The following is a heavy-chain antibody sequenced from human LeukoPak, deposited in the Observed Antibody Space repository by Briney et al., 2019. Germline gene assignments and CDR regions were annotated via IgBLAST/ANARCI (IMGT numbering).Heavy chain of an antibody. CDR1: GGSISSVNDY. Sequence: PSQTLSLICTVSGGSISSVNDYWSWIRQPAGKGLEWIGRTSRSGSTDYNPSLKTRVAISVDTSENQFYLKVTSVTAADTAVYWCVRGAYDSRNSNWFDPWGQGTLVTVSS. CDR3: VRGAYDSRNSNWFDP. V-gene: IGHV4-61*02. D-gene: IGHD3-10*01. J-gene: IGHJ5*02. CDR2: TSRSGST.